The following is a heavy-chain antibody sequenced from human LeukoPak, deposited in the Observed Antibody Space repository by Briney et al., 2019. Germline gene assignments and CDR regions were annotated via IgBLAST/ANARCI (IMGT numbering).Heavy chain of an antibody. CDR3: GRGEKTSDS. CDR2: IRSSSDYK. V-gene: IGHV3-21*01. D-gene: IGHD2-21*01. Sequence: SGGSLRLSCVASGFTFSSYNMNWVRQAPGKGLEWVSSIRSSSDYKYYADSVKGRFTISRDNAKSSLYLQMNSLRAEDTAGYYGGRGEKTSDSSGQGTLVTVSS. CDR1: GFTFSSYN. J-gene: IGHJ5*02.